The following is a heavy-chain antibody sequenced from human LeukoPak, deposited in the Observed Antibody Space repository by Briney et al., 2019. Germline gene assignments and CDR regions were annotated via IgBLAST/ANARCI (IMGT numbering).Heavy chain of an antibody. Sequence: GGSLRLSCAASGFTFSSFAINWVRQAPGKGLEWVANIKQDGSEKYYVDSVKGRFTISRDNAKNSLYLQMNSLRAEDTAVYYCARDDSSGQPFDYWGQGTLVTVSS. J-gene: IGHJ4*02. CDR3: ARDDSSGQPFDY. CDR1: GFTFSSFA. CDR2: IKQDGSEK. V-gene: IGHV3-7*03. D-gene: IGHD3-22*01.